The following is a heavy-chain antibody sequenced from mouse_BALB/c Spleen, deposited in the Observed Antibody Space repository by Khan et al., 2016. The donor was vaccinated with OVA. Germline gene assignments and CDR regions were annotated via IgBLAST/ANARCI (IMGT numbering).Heavy chain of an antibody. V-gene: IGHV5-6*02. CDR3: ARCRYGTRYDYYAMDY. Sequence: VELVESGGDLVKPGGSLKLSCAASGFTFSSYGMSWVRQTPDKRLEWVAIISTSGSYTYYPDSVKGRFTISRDNAMNTLYLQMSSLKSEDTAMYYCARCRYGTRYDYYAMDYWGQGTSVTFSS. CDR1: GFTFSSYG. D-gene: IGHD1-1*01. CDR2: ISTSGSYT. J-gene: IGHJ4*01.